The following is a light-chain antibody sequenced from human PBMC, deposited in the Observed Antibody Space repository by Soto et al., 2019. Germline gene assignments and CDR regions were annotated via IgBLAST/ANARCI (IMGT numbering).Light chain of an antibody. CDR3: CSFAGSSTYV. V-gene: IGLV2-23*01. Sequence: QSALTQPASVSGSPGQSITISCTGTSRDVGSYNLVSWYQQHPGNAPKLIIYEGTKRPSGVSYRSSGSKSGNTASLTISGLQEEDEGDYHCCSFAGSSTYVFGTGTKVTVL. J-gene: IGLJ1*01. CDR1: SRDVGSYNL. CDR2: EGT.